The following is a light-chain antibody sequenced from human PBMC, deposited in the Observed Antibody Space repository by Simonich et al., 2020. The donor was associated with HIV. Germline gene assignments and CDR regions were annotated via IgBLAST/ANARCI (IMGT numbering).Light chain of an antibody. V-gene: IGLV2-14*02. J-gene: IGLJ2*01. CDR1: SSDVGSYNL. CDR3: SSYTSSSTFV. CDR2: EGN. Sequence: QSALTQPASVSGSPGQSITISCTGTSSDVGSYNLVSWYQQHPGKAPKLMIYEGNKRPSGVSNRFSGSKSGNMASLTISGLQAEDESDYYCSSYTSSSTFVFGGGTKLTVL.